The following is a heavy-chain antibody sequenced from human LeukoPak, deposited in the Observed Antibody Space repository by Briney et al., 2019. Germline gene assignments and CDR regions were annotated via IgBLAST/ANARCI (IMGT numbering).Heavy chain of an antibody. Sequence: ASVKVSRKASGYTFTGYYMYWVRQAPGQGLEWVGWINPNSGGTNYAQKFQGRVTMTTDTSISTAYMELSRLIPDDTAVYYCARGLTLYSGSYYPQDVWGKGTTVTVSS. D-gene: IGHD1-26*01. J-gene: IGHJ6*04. CDR3: ARGLTLYSGSYYPQDV. CDR1: GYTFTGYY. CDR2: INPNSGGT. V-gene: IGHV1-2*02.